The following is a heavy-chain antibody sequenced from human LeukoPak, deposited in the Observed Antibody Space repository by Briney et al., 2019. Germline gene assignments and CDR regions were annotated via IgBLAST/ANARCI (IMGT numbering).Heavy chain of an antibody. CDR1: GFTFSSYA. V-gene: IGHV3-23*01. CDR2: ISGSGGST. D-gene: IGHD3-22*01. J-gene: IGHJ4*02. CDR3: AKERGVTYYYDSSGTDPFDY. Sequence: PGGSLGLSCAASGFTFSSYAMSWVRQAPGKGLEWVSAISGSGGSTYYADSVKGRFTISRDNSKNTLYLQMNSLRAEDTAVYYCAKERGVTYYYDSSGTDPFDYWGQGTLVTVSS.